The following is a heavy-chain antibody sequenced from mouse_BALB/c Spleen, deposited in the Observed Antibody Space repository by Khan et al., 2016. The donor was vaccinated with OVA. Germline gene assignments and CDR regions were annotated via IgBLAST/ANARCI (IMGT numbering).Heavy chain of an antibody. CDR2: INTYTGEP. V-gene: IGHV9-3-1*01. CDR3: ARPPYCSYTLDY. D-gene: IGHD2-10*01. CDR1: GYSFTNYG. J-gene: IGHJ4*01. Sequence: QIQLVQSGPELKKPGETVKISCKASGYSFTNYGINWVKQSPGKALKWMGWINTYTGEPTYADDFKGRFAFSLETSANTAYLQINILKNEDTATYVCARPPYCSYTLDYWGQGTSVTVSS.